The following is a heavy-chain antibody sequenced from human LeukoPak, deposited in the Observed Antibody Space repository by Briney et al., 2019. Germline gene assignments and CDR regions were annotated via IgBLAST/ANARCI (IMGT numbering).Heavy chain of an antibody. CDR3: ARVGSSLFDP. V-gene: IGHV4-61*02. Sequence: PSQTLSLTCTVSGGSISSGSYYWSWIRQPAGKGLEWIGRIYTSGSTNYNPSLKSRVTISVDTSKNQFSLKLSSVTAADTAVYYCARVGSSLFDPWGQGTLVTVSS. D-gene: IGHD6-13*01. CDR1: GGSISSGSYY. CDR2: IYTSGST. J-gene: IGHJ5*02.